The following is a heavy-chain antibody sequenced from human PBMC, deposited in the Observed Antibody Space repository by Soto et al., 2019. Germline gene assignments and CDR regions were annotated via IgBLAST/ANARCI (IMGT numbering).Heavy chain of an antibody. D-gene: IGHD4-17*01. CDR2: ITPNSGDT. J-gene: IGHJ4*03. Sequence: EASVKVSCKTSGYIFTGYFIHWVRQTPGQGLQWMGRITPNSGDTKYGQTFQGRVTFTRDTSTSTAYMELSGLRSDDTALYYCVRWGYGSTSLEFWGQGTLVTVYS. CDR1: GYIFTGYF. CDR3: VRWGYGSTSLEF. V-gene: IGHV1-2*06.